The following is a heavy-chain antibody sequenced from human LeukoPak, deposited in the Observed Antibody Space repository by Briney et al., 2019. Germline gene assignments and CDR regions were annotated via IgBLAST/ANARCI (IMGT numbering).Heavy chain of an antibody. CDR3: ATPDYYDSSGSPPYYYYGMDV. D-gene: IGHD3-22*01. CDR2: INPSGGST. CDR1: GYTFTSYY. V-gene: IGHV1-46*01. J-gene: IGHJ6*02. Sequence: ASVKVSCKASGYTFTSYYMHWVRQAPGQGLEWMGIINPSGGSTSYAQKFQGRVTMTRDTSISTAYMELSRLRSDDTAVYYCATPDYYDSSGSPPYYYYGMDVWGQGTTVTVSS.